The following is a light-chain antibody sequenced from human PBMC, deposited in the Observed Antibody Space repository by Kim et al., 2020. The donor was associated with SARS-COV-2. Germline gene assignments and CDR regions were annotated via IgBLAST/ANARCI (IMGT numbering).Light chain of an antibody. CDR1: TLRTYF. J-gene: IGLJ2*01. V-gene: IGLV3-19*01. Sequence: SSELTQDPAVSVALGQTVRITCQGDTLRTYFPSWYQQKPGQAPVLVIYGKNNRPSGIPYRFSGSSSGNTASLTITGAQAEDEADYYCNSRDSTGNHLAVFGGGTKVTVL. CDR3: NSRDSTGNHLAV. CDR2: GKN.